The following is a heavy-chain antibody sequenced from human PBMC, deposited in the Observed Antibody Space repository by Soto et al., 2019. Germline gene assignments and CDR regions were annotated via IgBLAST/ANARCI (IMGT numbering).Heavy chain of an antibody. D-gene: IGHD5-12*01. CDR1: GGTFSSYA. CDR2: INPGGGST. Sequence: ASVKVSCKASGGTFSSYAISWVRQAPGHGLEWMGVINPGGGSTNYAQKWKGRLTETADTSTSTVYMELSSRRSEDTAVYNCARIPAETRCRDGYNCSEYDAFDIWGQGTMVTVSS. V-gene: IGHV1-46*04. CDR3: ARIPAETRCRDGYNCSEYDAFDI. J-gene: IGHJ3*02.